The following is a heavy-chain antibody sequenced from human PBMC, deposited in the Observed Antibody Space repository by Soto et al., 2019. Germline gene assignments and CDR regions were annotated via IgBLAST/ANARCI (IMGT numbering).Heavy chain of an antibody. V-gene: IGHV5-51*01. CDR1: GYSFTNYW. J-gene: IGHJ4*02. CDR3: AREDGGYNWRY. D-gene: IGHD5-12*01. Sequence: GGSLKISCKGSGYSFTNYWIGWVRQMPGKGLEWVGVIFPGDSDTRYSPSFQGQVTISVDKSISTAYLQWSSLEASDTAMYYCAREDGGYNWRYWGQGTLVTVSS. CDR2: IFPGDSDT.